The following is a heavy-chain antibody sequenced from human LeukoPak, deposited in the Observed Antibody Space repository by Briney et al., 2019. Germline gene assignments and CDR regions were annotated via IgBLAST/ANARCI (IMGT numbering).Heavy chain of an antibody. Sequence: GGSLRLSCAASGFTFSSYSMNWVRQAPGKGLEWVSSISSSSSYIYYADSVKGRFTISRDNAKNSLYLQMNSLRAEDTAVYYCARDPPIGYGGNVWLYYGMDVWGQGTTVTVSS. D-gene: IGHD4-23*01. J-gene: IGHJ6*02. CDR3: ARDPPIGYGGNVWLYYGMDV. CDR2: ISSSSSYI. CDR1: GFTFSSYS. V-gene: IGHV3-21*01.